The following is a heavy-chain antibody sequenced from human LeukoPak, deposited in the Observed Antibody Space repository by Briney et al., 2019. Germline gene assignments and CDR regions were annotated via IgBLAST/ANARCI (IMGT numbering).Heavy chain of an antibody. Sequence: GASVKVSCKASGGTFSSYAISWVRQAPGQGLEWMGGNIPIFGTANYAQKFQGRVTITADESTSTAYMELSSLRSEDTAVYYCARAPGPGRDYYGMDVWGQGTTVTVSS. D-gene: IGHD3-10*01. V-gene: IGHV1-69*13. CDR2: NIPIFGTA. CDR3: ARAPGPGRDYYGMDV. CDR1: GGTFSSYA. J-gene: IGHJ6*02.